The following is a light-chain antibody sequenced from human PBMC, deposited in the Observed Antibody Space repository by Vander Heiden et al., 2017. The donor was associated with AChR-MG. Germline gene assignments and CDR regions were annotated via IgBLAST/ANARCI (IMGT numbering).Light chain of an antibody. CDR3: QVWDSSSAHCV. CDR2: YSS. J-gene: IGLJ1*01. V-gene: IGLV3-21*02. Sequence: SYVLTQAPSVSVAPGQTARITCGGNNIGSKHVHWYQQRPGQAPVLVVFYSSRRPSGIPERFSGSNSGNTATLTISRVEAGDEADYYCQVWDSSSAHCVFGTGTKVTVL. CDR1: NIGSKH.